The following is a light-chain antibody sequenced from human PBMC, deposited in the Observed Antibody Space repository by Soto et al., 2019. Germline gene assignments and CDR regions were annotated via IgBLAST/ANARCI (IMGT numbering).Light chain of an antibody. J-gene: IGKJ1*01. V-gene: IGKV3-11*01. CDR3: YQLTDWPPQWT. Sequence: EIVLTQSPDTLSLPPGERATLSCRASQSISSYLAWYQQKPGQAPTPLLYDASSSATGIPARFSGSGCGTDLTLTISSLEPEDFAVYYCYQLTDWPPQWTFGQGTKVDIK. CDR1: QSISSY. CDR2: DAS.